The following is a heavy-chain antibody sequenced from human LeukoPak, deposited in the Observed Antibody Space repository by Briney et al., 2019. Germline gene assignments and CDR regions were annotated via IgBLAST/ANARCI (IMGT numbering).Heavy chain of an antibody. V-gene: IGHV1-69*06. Sequence: SVKVSCTASGGTFSNYAISWVRQAPGQGLEWMGGIIPIFGTANYAQKFRGRVTITADKSTRTAYMELSSLRSEDTAVYYCASDNDSRDPPHFDYWGQGTLVTVSS. CDR2: IIPIFGTA. CDR1: GGTFSNYA. CDR3: ASDNDSRDPPHFDY. D-gene: IGHD3-16*01. J-gene: IGHJ4*02.